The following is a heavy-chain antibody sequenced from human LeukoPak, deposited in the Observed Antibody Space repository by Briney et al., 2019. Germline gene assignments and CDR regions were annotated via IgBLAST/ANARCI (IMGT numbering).Heavy chain of an antibody. D-gene: IGHD2-15*01. CDR3: ARKVHDGGGHILVGTFDI. CDR1: GGSISSGSYY. CDR2: IYTSGST. Sequence: SQTLSLTCTVSGGSISSGSYYWSWIRQPAGKGLEWIGRIYTSGSTNYNPSLKSRVTISVDKSKNQFSLNLSSVTAADTALYYCARKVHDGGGHILVGTFDIWGQGTMVTVSS. J-gene: IGHJ3*02. V-gene: IGHV4-61*02.